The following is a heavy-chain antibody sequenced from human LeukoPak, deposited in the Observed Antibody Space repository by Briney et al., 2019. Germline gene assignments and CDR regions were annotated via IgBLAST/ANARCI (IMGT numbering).Heavy chain of an antibody. V-gene: IGHV4-4*02. Sequence: SGTLSPTCAVSGGSISSSNRWSWVRQSPGKGLEWIGEIYHSGSTNYNPSLKSRVTISVDKSKNHFSLRLSSVTAADTAVYYCAREGYSSSWYFDYWGQGTLVTVSS. CDR2: IYHSGST. J-gene: IGHJ4*02. D-gene: IGHD6-13*01. CDR1: GGSISSSNR. CDR3: AREGYSSSWYFDY.